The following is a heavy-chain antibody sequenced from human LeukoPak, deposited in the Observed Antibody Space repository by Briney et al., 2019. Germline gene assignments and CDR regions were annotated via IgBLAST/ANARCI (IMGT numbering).Heavy chain of an antibody. CDR1: GFTFTKYW. D-gene: IGHD2-21*02. V-gene: IGHV3-7*03. Sequence: GGSLRLSCAASGFTFTKYWMAWVRQTPEKGLEWVANINQDGSEGYYLDSVRGRFTSSRDNAKNSLYLQMNSLRAEDTAVYYCASNRGIVVVTAMDYWGQGTLVTVSS. CDR3: ASNRGIVVVTAMDY. J-gene: IGHJ4*02. CDR2: INQDGSEG.